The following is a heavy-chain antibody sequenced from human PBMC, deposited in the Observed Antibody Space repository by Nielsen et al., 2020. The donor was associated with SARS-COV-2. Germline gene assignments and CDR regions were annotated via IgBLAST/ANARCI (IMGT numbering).Heavy chain of an antibody. CDR2: IYYSGTT. CDR1: GGSINSGDYY. J-gene: IGHJ6*02. V-gene: IGHV4-30-4*01. Sequence: SETLSLTCTVSGGSINSGDYYWNWVRQPPGKGLEWIGYIYYSGTTYYNPSHESRATISVDTSKNQFSLRLSSVTAADTAVYYCARDQIGKDSRGYLFYYYGMDVWGQGTTVIVSS. D-gene: IGHD3-22*01. CDR3: ARDQIGKDSRGYLFYYYGMDV.